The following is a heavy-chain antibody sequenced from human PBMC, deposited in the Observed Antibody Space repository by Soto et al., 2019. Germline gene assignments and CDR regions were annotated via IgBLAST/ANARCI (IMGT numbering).Heavy chain of an antibody. J-gene: IGHJ5*02. D-gene: IGHD2-21*02. CDR3: ARESGDWPLNWFDP. CDR2: ITSDGKSE. CDR1: GFNFSNHW. Sequence: GGSLRLSCAASGFNFSNHWMHWVRQRPGEGLVWVSRITSDGKSEAYAESVKGRFAISRDNAKNTLYLQMNGLTAEDTAVYYCARESGDWPLNWFDPWGLGTLVTVSS. V-gene: IGHV3-74*01.